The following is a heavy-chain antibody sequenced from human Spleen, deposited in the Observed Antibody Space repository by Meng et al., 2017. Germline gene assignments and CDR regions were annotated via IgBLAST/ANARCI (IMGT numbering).Heavy chain of an antibody. J-gene: IGHJ4*02. CDR3: ARDFAAAGY. CDR1: GFTFSSYG. V-gene: IGHV3-33*01. D-gene: IGHD2-2*01. CDR2: IWYDGSNK. Sequence: LSLTCAASGFTFSSYGMDRVRQAPGKGREWVAVIWYDGSNKYYTDSVKGRFTISRDNSKKTLYLQMNNLRAEDTAVYCCARDFAAAGYWGQGTLVTVSS.